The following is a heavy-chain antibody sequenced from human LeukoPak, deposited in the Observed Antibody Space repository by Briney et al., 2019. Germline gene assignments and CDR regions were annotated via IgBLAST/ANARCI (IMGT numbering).Heavy chain of an antibody. CDR1: GFTLSSDW. V-gene: IGHV3-7*01. CDR3: ARGRYSSRSGGYYFDI. Sequence: GGSLRVSCVVSGFTLSSDWMSWVRQAPGKGLEWEANIKKDGIEKYYVESVKGRFTISRDNAKNSLYLQMNSLRAEDTAVYYCARGRYSSRSGGYYFDIWGQGTLVTVSS. D-gene: IGHD2-2*01. J-gene: IGHJ4*02. CDR2: IKKDGIEK.